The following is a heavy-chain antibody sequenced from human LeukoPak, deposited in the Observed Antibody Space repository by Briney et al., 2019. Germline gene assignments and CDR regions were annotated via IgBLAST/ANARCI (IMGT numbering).Heavy chain of an antibody. CDR2: VSGYGDVT. J-gene: IGHJ4*02. CDR3: ARGLSGSYYPPDY. D-gene: IGHD1-26*01. Sequence: PGGSLRLSCAASGFIFSSYAMNWVRQAPGKGLEWVSGVSGYGDVTYYADSVKGRFTISRDNSKNTLYLQMSSLRAEDTAVYYCARGLSGSYYPPDYWGQGTLVTVSS. V-gene: IGHV3-23*01. CDR1: GFIFSSYA.